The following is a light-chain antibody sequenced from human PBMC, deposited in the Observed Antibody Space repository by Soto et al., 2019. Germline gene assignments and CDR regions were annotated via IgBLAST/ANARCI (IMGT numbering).Light chain of an antibody. CDR1: QRVYSSY. Sequence: VMLTQSPFTLSFSPVERGTRSCSASQRVYSSYLAWYQQRPGQAPRLLFYDASIRATGIPDRFSGSGSGTDFSLTISRLEPEDFAVYYCHQYASSPWTFGQGTKVDIK. V-gene: IGKV3-20*01. CDR2: DAS. CDR3: HQYASSPWT. J-gene: IGKJ1*01.